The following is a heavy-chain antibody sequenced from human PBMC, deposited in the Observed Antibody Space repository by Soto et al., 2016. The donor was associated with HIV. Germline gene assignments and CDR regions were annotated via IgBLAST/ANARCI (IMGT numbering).Heavy chain of an antibody. J-gene: IGHJ5*02. CDR1: GYIFTSYG. Sequence: QVQLVQSGAEVKKPGASVKVSCRASGYIFTSYGISWVRQAPGQGLEWMGWISAHNGNTNYAQKVQGRVTMTTDTSTSTAYMELWSLRSDDTAVYYCARDLGYCTGDTCYWGWFDPWGQGTLVTVSS. CDR2: ISAHNGNT. CDR3: ARDLGYCTGDTCYWGWFDP. V-gene: IGHV1-18*01. D-gene: IGHD2-15*01.